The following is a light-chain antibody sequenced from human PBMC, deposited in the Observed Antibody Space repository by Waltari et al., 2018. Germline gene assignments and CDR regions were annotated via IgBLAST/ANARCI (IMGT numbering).Light chain of an antibody. CDR1: QSLVYREGNTS. Sequence: QSLVYREGNTSLNWLQQRPGQSPRRLIYKVSNRDSGGPDRFSGRGSGTDFTLEISRVEAEDVGVYYCMQGTHWPRFGPGTKVDIK. CDR3: MQGTHWPR. J-gene: IGKJ3*01. CDR2: KVS. V-gene: IGKV2-30*01.